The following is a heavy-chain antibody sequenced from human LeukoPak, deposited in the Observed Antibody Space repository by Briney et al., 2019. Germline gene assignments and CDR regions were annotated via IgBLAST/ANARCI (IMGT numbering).Heavy chain of an antibody. V-gene: IGHV3-23*01. Sequence: GGSLRLSCAASGFTFSSYVMSWVRQAPGKGLEWVSAIIGSGGSTYYADSVKGRFTISRHNSKNTLYLQMNSLRAEDTAVYYCAKAIQTPWIEYYYDSSGYARYWGQGTLVTVSS. CDR2: IIGSGGST. J-gene: IGHJ4*02. D-gene: IGHD3-22*01. CDR1: GFTFSSYV. CDR3: AKAIQTPWIEYYYDSSGYARY.